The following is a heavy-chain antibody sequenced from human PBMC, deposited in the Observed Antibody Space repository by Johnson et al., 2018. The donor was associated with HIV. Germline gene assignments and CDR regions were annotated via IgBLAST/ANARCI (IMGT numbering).Heavy chain of an antibody. CDR1: GFTFGDYA. Sequence: VQLVESGGGLVQPGRSLRLSCTTSGFTFGDYAMSWVRQAPGKGLEWVSFIKSKAYCGTTEYSASVKGRFTISRDDSKSIAYLQMNGLKTEDTAVYYCSREGADSGSYFVSDFDIWGQGTLVTVSS. V-gene: IGHV3-49*04. CDR3: SREGADSGSYFVSDFDI. J-gene: IGHJ3*02. D-gene: IGHD1-26*01. CDR2: IKSKAYCGTT.